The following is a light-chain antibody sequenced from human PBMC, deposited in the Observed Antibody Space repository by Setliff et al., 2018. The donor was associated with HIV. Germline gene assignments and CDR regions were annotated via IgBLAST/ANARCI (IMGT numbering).Light chain of an antibody. Sequence: LTQPRSVSGSPGQSVTISCTGTSSDIGAYDYVSWFQQSPGKAPLLIIYDVTRRPSGVPDRFSGSRSGNTASLTISGLQADDEAYYYCCSYVASQSSYVFGSGTKVTVL. CDR3: CSYVASQSSYV. V-gene: IGLV2-11*01. J-gene: IGLJ1*01. CDR2: DVT. CDR1: SSDIGAYDY.